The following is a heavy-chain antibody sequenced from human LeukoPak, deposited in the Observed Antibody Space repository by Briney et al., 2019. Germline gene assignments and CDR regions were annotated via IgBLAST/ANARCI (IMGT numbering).Heavy chain of an antibody. CDR1: GGSISSSSYY. CDR2: IYYSGST. Sequence: SETLSLTCTVSGGSISSSSYYWGWIRQPPGMGLEWIGSIYYSGSTYYNPSLKSRVTISVDTSKNQFSLKLSSVTAADTAVYYCARPDIVATQYAFDIWGQGTMVTVSS. V-gene: IGHV4-39*01. J-gene: IGHJ3*02. CDR3: ARPDIVATQYAFDI. D-gene: IGHD5-12*01.